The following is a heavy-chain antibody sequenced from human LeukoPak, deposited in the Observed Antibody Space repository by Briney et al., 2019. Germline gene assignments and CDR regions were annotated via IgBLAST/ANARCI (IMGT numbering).Heavy chain of an antibody. Sequence: PGRSLRLSCAASGFTFSSYGLHWVRQAPGKGLEWVAVIWYDGSNKYYADSVKGRFTISRDNANSLFLQMNSLRAEDTAVYYCARESGGRGFDYWGQGTLVTVSS. CDR3: ARESGGRGFDY. D-gene: IGHD2-15*01. CDR1: GFTFSSYG. J-gene: IGHJ4*02. V-gene: IGHV3-33*01. CDR2: IWYDGSNK.